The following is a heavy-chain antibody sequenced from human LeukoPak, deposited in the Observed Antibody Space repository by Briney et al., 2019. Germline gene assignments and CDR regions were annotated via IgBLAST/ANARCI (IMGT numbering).Heavy chain of an antibody. CDR3: ARVSRRKRDGYSWWREEGGYLDY. CDR2: IYPGDSDT. J-gene: IGHJ4*02. Sequence: GESLKISCKGSGYSFSSYRIGWVRQMPGKGVEWMGIIYPGDSDTTYSQSFQGQVTISADKSISTAYLQWSRLEASDTAMYYCARVSRRKRDGYSWWREEGGYLDYWGQGTLVTVSS. V-gene: IGHV5-51*01. CDR1: GYSFSSYR. D-gene: IGHD5-24*01.